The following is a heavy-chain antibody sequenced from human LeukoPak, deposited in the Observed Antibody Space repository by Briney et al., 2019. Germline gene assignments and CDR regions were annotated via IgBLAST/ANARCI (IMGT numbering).Heavy chain of an antibody. CDR3: ASPGDIVANYDREFDY. CDR1: GYTFTGYY. D-gene: IGHD5-12*01. CDR2: INPNSGGT. V-gene: IGHV1-2*02. Sequence: ASVKVSCKASGYTFTGYYMHGVRQAPGQGLEGMGWINPNSGGTNYAQKFQGRVTMTRETSISTAYMELSRLRSDDTAVYYCASPGDIVANYDREFDYWGQGTLVTVSS. J-gene: IGHJ4*02.